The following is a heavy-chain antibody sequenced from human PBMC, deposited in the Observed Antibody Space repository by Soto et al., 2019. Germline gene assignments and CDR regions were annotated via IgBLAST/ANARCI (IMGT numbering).Heavy chain of an antibody. V-gene: IGHV1-8*01. CDR3: ARGIGYSNYRVDYYYYYMDV. CDR2: MNPNSGNT. D-gene: IGHD4-4*01. J-gene: IGHJ6*03. Sequence: ASVKVSCKASGYTFTSYDINWVRQATGQGLEWMGWMNPNSGNTGYAQKFQGRVTMTRNTSISTAYMELSSLRSEDTAVYYCARGIGYSNYRVDYYYYYMDVWGKGTTVTVSS. CDR1: GYTFTSYD.